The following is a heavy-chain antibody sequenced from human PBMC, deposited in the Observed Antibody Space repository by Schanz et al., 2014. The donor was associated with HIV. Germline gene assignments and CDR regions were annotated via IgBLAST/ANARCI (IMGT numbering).Heavy chain of an antibody. CDR3: ARGESSAWPPPRDY. CDR2: ITPYNGDT. D-gene: IGHD6-25*01. J-gene: IGHJ4*02. V-gene: IGHV1-18*01. CDR1: GYTFTSYG. Sequence: QVQLVQSGTEMKKPGASVTVSCKASGYTFTSYGISWVRQAPGQGFEWMGWITPYNGDTDSAQKLQGRVTMTTDTSTSTAYMELRSLRIDDTAVYYCARGESSAWPPPRDYWGQGTLVTVSS.